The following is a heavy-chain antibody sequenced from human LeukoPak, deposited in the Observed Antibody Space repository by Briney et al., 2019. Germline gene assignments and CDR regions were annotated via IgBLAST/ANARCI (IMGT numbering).Heavy chain of an antibody. D-gene: IGHD1-26*01. CDR2: IGAGGTFT. Sequence: PGGSLTLSCTASGFTFSSYAMNWVRQAPGKGLEWVSGIGAGGTFTYYADSVKGRFTISRDNSKNTLYLQVNSLRAEDTAVYYCAKVGAYYYYYGMDVWGQGATVSVSS. J-gene: IGHJ6*02. V-gene: IGHV3-23*01. CDR1: GFTFSSYA. CDR3: AKVGAYYYYYGMDV.